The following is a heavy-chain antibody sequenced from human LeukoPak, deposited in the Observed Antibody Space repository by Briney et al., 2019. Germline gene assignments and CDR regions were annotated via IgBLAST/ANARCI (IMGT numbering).Heavy chain of an antibody. D-gene: IGHD1-1*01. V-gene: IGHV4-34*01. Sequence: SETLSLTCAVYGGSFSGYYWTLIRQTPGKGLEWIGEISHTGLTGSNPSLKSRVTIFVDSSKKQFSLRMTSVTAANTGVYYCARVPDITARPCDTWGPGTLVTVSS. CDR1: GGSFSGYY. CDR3: ARVPDITARPCDT. J-gene: IGHJ5*02. CDR2: ISHTGLT.